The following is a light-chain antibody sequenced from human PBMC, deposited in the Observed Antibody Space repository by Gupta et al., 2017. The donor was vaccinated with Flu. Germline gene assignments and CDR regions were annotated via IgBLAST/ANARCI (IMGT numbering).Light chain of an antibody. Sequence: PSSLSASVGDRVTITCRASHNISSYLNWYQHQVEKAPKLLMYAASKLQRGVPSRFRGSGSGTDFTLTISSLQPEDFATYFCQQSYSPLLTFGQGTRLEIK. J-gene: IGKJ5*01. CDR3: QQSYSPLLT. V-gene: IGKV1-39*01. CDR2: AAS. CDR1: HNISSY.